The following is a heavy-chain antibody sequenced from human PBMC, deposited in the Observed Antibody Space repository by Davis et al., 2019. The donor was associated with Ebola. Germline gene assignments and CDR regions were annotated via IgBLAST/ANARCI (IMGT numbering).Heavy chain of an antibody. CDR1: VITFSSYA. D-gene: IGHD6-19*01. V-gene: IGHV3-23*01. CDR2: ISGSGGST. CDR3: ARGFGSSGWYRWDAFDI. Sequence: GESLKISCTDSVITFSSYAMTWVRQAPGKGLEWVSAISGSGGSTYYADSVKGRFTISRHNSKNTLYLQMNSLRAEDTAVYYCARGFGSSGWYRWDAFDIWGQGTMVTVSS. J-gene: IGHJ3*02.